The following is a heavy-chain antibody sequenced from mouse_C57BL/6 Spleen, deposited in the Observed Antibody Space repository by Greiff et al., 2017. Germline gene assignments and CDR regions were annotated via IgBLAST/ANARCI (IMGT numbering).Heavy chain of an antibody. J-gene: IGHJ3*01. CDR1: GFTFSSYT. CDR3: ARHNDQAWFAY. Sequence: EVQRVESGGGLVKPGGSLKLSCAASGFTFSSYTMSWVRQTPEKRLEWVATISGGGGNTYYPDSVKGRFTISRDNAKNTLYLQMSSLRSEDTALYYCARHNDQAWFAYWGQGTLVTVSA. CDR2: ISGGGGNT. V-gene: IGHV5-9*01.